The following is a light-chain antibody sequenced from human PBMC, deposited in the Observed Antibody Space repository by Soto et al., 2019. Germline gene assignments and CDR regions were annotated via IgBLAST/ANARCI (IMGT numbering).Light chain of an antibody. CDR1: SSDVGGYNY. CDR3: SSYTSSSTSVV. CDR2: DVS. J-gene: IGLJ2*01. Sequence: QSALTQPASVSGSPGQSITISCTGTSSDVGGYNYVSWYQQHPGKAPKLMIYDVSNRPSGVSNRFSGSKSGNTASLTISGPQAEDEADYYCSSYTSSSTSVVFGGGTKPTVL. V-gene: IGLV2-14*01.